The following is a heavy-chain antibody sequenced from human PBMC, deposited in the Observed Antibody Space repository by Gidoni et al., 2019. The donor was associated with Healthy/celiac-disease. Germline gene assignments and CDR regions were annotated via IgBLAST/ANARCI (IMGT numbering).Heavy chain of an antibody. CDR3: ARRDPGYSYGVFAYAFDI. CDR2: IYYSGST. Sequence: QLQLQESGPGLVKPSATLSLTCTVSGGSISSSSYYWGWIRQPPGKGLEWIGSIYYSGSTYYNPSLKSRVTISVDTSKNQFSLKLSSVTAADTAVYYCARRDPGYSYGVFAYAFDIWGQGTMVTVSS. CDR1: GGSISSSSYY. J-gene: IGHJ3*02. D-gene: IGHD5-18*01. V-gene: IGHV4-39*01.